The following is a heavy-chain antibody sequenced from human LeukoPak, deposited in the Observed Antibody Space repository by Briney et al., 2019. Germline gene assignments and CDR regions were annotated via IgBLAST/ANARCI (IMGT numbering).Heavy chain of an antibody. J-gene: IGHJ6*02. CDR3: ARDHSSGWYTYYGLDV. CDR1: GFTFCSYA. V-gene: IGHV3-48*02. Sequence: GGSLRLSCAASGFTFCSYAMTWVRQAPGKGLEWVSYISRSSGTVYYSDSVKGRFTISRDNAKKSLFLQMNRLRDEDTAVYYCARDHSSGWYTYYGLDVWGQGTTVTVSS. D-gene: IGHD6-13*01. CDR2: ISRSSGTV.